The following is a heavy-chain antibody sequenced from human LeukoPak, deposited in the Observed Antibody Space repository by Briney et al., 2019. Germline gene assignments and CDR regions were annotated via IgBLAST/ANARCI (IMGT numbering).Heavy chain of an antibody. J-gene: IGHJ6*03. Sequence: PSETLSLTCTVSGGSISSGGYYWSWIRQHPGKGLEWIGYIYYSGSTYYNPSLKSRVTISVDTSKNQFSLKLSSVTAADTAVYYCAGQPLEGPLYYMDVWGKGTTVTVSS. CDR1: GGSISSGGYY. CDR2: IYYSGST. V-gene: IGHV4-31*03. CDR3: AGQPLEGPLYYMDV.